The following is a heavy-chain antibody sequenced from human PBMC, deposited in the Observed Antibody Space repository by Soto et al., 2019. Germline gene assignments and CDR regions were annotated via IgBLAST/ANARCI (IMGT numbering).Heavy chain of an antibody. Sequence: VQLVESGGGLIQPGGSLRLSCAASGFTVSNNHMTWVRQAAGKGLELVSFVHGGGSTSYADSVKSRFTISRDNSKNTLYLQMESLRAQDTAIYYCAGRLTTAASLDYWGRGTLVTVSS. J-gene: IGHJ4*02. V-gene: IGHV3-53*01. D-gene: IGHD3-16*01. CDR3: AGRLTTAASLDY. CDR1: GFTVSNNH. CDR2: VHGGGST.